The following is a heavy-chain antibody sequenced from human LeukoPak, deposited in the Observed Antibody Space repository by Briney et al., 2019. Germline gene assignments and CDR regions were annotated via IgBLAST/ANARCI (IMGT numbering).Heavy chain of an antibody. D-gene: IGHD6-19*01. CDR1: GYTFTGYY. V-gene: IGHV1-2*02. CDR3: ARAFVEQWLVGGP. J-gene: IGHJ5*02. CDR2: INPNSGGT. Sequence: GASVKVSCKASGYTFTGYYMHWVRQAPGQGLEWMGWINPNSGGTSYAQKFQGRVTMTRDTSISTAYMELSRLRSDDTAVYYCARAFVEQWLVGGPWGQGTLVTVSS.